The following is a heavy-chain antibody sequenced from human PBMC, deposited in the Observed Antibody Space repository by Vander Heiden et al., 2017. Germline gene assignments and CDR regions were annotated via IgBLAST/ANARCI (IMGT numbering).Heavy chain of an antibody. CDR2: SYSGGSK. V-gene: IGHV3-53*01. D-gene: IGHD3-10*01. J-gene: IGHJ4*02. CDR3: ARDTRPGGLDY. Sequence: EVTLAASGGGLIQPGGSLSLSCRASWFIVSSDYMSWVRQAPGKGLEWVSVSYSGGSKYYVDSVKGRFTISRDNSKNTLYLQMNSLRAEDTAVYYCARDTRPGGLDYWGQGTLVTVSS. CDR1: WFIVSSDY.